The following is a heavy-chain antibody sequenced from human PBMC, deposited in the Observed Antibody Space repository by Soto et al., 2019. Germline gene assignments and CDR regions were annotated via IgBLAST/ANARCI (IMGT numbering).Heavy chain of an antibody. CDR3: ARDIVGATTTVLDWSDP. CDR2: ISAYNGNT. D-gene: IGHD1-26*01. Sequence: GASVKVSCKASGYTFTSYGISWVRQAPGQGLEWMGWISAYNGNTNYAQKLQGRVTMTTDTSTSTAYMELRSLGSDDTAVYYCARDIVGATTTVLDWSDPWGQGTLVTVSS. V-gene: IGHV1-18*01. CDR1: GYTFTSYG. J-gene: IGHJ5*02.